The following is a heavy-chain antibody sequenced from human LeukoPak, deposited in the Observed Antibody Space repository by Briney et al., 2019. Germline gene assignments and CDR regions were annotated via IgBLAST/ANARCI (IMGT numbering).Heavy chain of an antibody. Sequence: ASVKVSCKASGYTFTDYSLHWVRQAPGQGLEWMGWINPKSSGTNYAQKFQDRVTMTSDTSINTAYMELMRLRSDDTAVYYCARVFDTYYMDVWGKGTTVTVPS. CDR3: ARVFDTYYMDV. CDR2: INPKSSGT. V-gene: IGHV1-2*02. J-gene: IGHJ6*03. CDR1: GYTFTDYS.